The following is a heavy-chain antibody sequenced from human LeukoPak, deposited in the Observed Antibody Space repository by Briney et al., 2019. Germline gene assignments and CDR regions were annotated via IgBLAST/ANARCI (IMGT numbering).Heavy chain of an antibody. CDR2: ISVYNGNT. J-gene: IGHJ4*02. CDR1: GYTFNRYG. Sequence: ASVKVSCKASGYTFNRYGISWVRQAPGQGLEWMGWISVYNGNTNYAQKFQGRVTMTRDTSTSTVYMELSSLRSEDTAVYYCARFAVHRRLTVAGQFGLDYWGQGTLVTVSS. V-gene: IGHV1-18*01. CDR3: ARFAVHRRLTVAGQFGLDY. D-gene: IGHD6-19*01.